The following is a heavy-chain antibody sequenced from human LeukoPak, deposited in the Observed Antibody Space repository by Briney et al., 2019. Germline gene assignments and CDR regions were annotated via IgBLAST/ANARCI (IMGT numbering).Heavy chain of an antibody. J-gene: IGHJ4*02. CDR3: ATLYSGTYSKHFVY. D-gene: IGHD1-26*01. CDR1: GGSISSSSYY. V-gene: IGHV4-39*01. CDR2: IYYSGST. Sequence: SETLSLTCTVSGGSISSSSYYWGWIRQPPGKGLEWIGSIYYSGSTYYNPSLKSRVTISVDTSKNQFSLKLSSVTAADTALYYCATLYSGTYSKHFVYWGQGTLVTVSS.